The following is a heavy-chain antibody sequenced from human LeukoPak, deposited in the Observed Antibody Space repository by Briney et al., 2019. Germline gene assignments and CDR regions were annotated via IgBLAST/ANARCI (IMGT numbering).Heavy chain of an antibody. J-gene: IGHJ4*02. V-gene: IGHV4-59*08. Sequence: PSETLSLTCTVSGGSISTYYWSWIRQPPGKGLEYIGYIYYSGSTNYNPSLKSRVTISVDTSKNQFSLKLSSVTATDTAVYYCARHRYGDNTVEYWGQGILVTVSS. CDR1: GGSISTYY. CDR3: ARHRYGDNTVEY. D-gene: IGHD4-17*01. CDR2: IYYSGST.